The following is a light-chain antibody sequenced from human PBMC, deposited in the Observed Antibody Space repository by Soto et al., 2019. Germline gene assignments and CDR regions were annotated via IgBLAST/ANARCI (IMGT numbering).Light chain of an antibody. J-gene: IGKJ1*01. V-gene: IGKV3-15*01. CDR2: GAS. CDR3: QQYNNWPWT. CDR1: LSGSSN. Sequence: EIVKTQAPATRSGSPADRATLSCMARLSGSSNLAWYQQKPGQAPRLLIYGASTRATGIPDRFSGSGSGTEFTLTITRLQSEDFAVYYCQQYNNWPWTFGQGTKVEI.